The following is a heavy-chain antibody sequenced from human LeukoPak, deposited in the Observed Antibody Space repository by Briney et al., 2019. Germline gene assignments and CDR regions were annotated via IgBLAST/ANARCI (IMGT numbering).Heavy chain of an antibody. CDR3: ARGRYYGSVDY. CDR2: IYYSGSA. V-gene: IGHV4-59*01. CDR1: GDXISSYC. J-gene: IGHJ4*02. Sequence: SETLSLTCTVSGDXISSYCWNWIRQPPGKGLEWIGYIYYSGSANYNPSLKSRVTISGDTSKNQFSLNLSSVTAADTAVYYCARGRYYGSVDYWGQGTLVTVSS. D-gene: IGHD3-10*01.